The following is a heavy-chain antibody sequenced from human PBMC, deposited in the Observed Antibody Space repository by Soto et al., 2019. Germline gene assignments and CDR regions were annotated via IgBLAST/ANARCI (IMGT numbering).Heavy chain of an antibody. CDR2: ISYDGSNK. J-gene: IGHJ4*02. V-gene: IGHV3-30*18. CDR1: GFTFSSYG. Sequence: VGSLRLSCAASGFTFSSYGMHWVRQAPGKGLEWVAVISYDGSNKYYADSVKGRFTISRDNSKNTLYLQMNSLRAEDTAVYYCAKDKDSHGIDYWGQGTLVTVSS. CDR3: AKDKDSHGIDY. D-gene: IGHD1-26*01.